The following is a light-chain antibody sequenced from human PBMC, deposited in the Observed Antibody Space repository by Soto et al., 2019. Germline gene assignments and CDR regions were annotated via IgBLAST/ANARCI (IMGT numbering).Light chain of an antibody. V-gene: IGKV3-20*01. CDR2: GAS. CDR3: QQYGSSNT. Sequence: EIVMTQSPATLSVSPGERVTLSCRASQSVSSSLAWYQQKPGQAPRLLIYGASSRATGIPDRFSGSGSGTDFTLTISRLEPEDFAVYYCQQYGSSNTFGQGTRLEIK. J-gene: IGKJ5*01. CDR1: QSVSSS.